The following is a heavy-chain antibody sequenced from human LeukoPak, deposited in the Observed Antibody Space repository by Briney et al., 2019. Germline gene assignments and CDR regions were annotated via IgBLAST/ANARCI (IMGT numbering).Heavy chain of an antibody. D-gene: IGHD2-21*01. V-gene: IGHV4-59*12. CDR3: ARGPYCGGDCYFDD. J-gene: IGHJ4*02. Sequence: SETLSLTCTVSGGSISSYYWSWIRQPPGKGLEWIGYIYYSGSTNYNPSLKSRVTMSVDTSKNQFSLNLSSVAAADTAVYYCARGPYCGGDCYFDDWGQGTLVTVSS. CDR1: GGSISSYY. CDR2: IYYSGST.